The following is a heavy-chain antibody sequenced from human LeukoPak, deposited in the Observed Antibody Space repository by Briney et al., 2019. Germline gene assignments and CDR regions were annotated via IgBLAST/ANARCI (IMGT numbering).Heavy chain of an antibody. D-gene: IGHD6-13*01. CDR2: ISAYNGNT. V-gene: IGHV1-18*01. J-gene: IGHJ5*02. CDR1: GYTFTSYG. Sequence: ASVKVSCKASGYTFTSYGISWVRQAPGQGLEWMGWISAYNGNTNYAQKLQGRVTMTTDTSTSTAYMELRSLRSDDTAVYYCARDVSAAGLNWFDPWGQGTLVTVSS. CDR3: ARDVSAAGLNWFDP.